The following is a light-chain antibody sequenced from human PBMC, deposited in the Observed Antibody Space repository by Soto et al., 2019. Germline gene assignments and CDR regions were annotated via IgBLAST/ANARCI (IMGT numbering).Light chain of an antibody. J-gene: IGKJ4*01. CDR1: QSLSGSY. CDR2: GAS. Sequence: EIVLTQSPGTLSLSPGERATLSCRASQSLSGSYLAWYQQKPGQAPRLLIYGASSRATGIPDNFSGSGSGTDFTLTISRLEPEDFAVYYCQPYGSSPLTFGGGTKVEIK. CDR3: QPYGSSPLT. V-gene: IGKV3-20*01.